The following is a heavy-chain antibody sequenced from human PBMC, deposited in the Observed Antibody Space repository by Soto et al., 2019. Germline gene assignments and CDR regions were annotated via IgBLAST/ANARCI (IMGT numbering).Heavy chain of an antibody. D-gene: IGHD3-3*01. V-gene: IGHV4-59*01. CDR2: IYYSGST. Sequence: PSETLSLTCTVSGGSISSYYWSWIRQPPGKGLEWIGYIYYSGSTNYNPSLKRRVTISVDTSKNQFSLKLSSVTAADTAVYYCARVSVLLYSYYYYGMSFWAQGTTVTVSS. J-gene: IGHJ6*02. CDR1: GGSISSYY. CDR3: ARVSVLLYSYYYYGMSF.